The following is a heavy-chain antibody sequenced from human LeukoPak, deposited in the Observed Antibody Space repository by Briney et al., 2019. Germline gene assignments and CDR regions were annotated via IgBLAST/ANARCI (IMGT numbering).Heavy chain of an antibody. V-gene: IGHV3-7*01. CDR2: IKEDANEK. CDR3: ARAGYCTSNSCYSPNFYYMDV. Sequence: GGSLRLSCAAPGFTFRSYRMSWVRQAPGKGVEWGANIKEDANEKYYVDSVRGLFIISRDNAKNSLFLQMYSLRADDTAVYYCARAGYCTSNSCYSPNFYYMDVWGKGTTVAVSS. D-gene: IGHD2-2*01. CDR1: GFTFRSYR. J-gene: IGHJ6*03.